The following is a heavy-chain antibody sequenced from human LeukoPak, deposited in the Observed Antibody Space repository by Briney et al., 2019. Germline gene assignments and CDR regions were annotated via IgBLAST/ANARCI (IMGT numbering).Heavy chain of an antibody. D-gene: IGHD1-26*01. Sequence: GGSLRLSCAASGFTFSSYAMSWVRQAPGKGLEWVSAISGSGGSTYYADSVKGRFTISRDNSKNTLYLQMNSLRAEDTAVYYCARRIIGATYGMDVWGQGATVTVSS. J-gene: IGHJ6*02. V-gene: IGHV3-23*01. CDR3: ARRIIGATYGMDV. CDR1: GFTFSSYA. CDR2: ISGSGGST.